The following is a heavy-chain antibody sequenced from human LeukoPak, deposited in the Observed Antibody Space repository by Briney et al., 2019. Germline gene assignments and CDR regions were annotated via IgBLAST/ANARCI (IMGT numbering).Heavy chain of an antibody. V-gene: IGHV3-7*01. CDR1: GFIFSNYW. D-gene: IGHD1-26*01. J-gene: IGHJ4*02. CDR3: ARDMAGRPAGDSFDY. CDR2: IKQDGSEK. Sequence: QPGGSLRLSCAASGFIFSNYWMSWVRQAPGKGLEWVANIKQDGSEKYYVDSVKGRFTISRDYVRNSLYLEMSSLRGEDTAVYYCARDMAGRPAGDSFDYWGQGTLVTVSS.